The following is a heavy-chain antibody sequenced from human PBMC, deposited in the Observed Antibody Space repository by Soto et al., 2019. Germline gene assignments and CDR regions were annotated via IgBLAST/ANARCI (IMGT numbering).Heavy chain of an antibody. CDR3: ARSITMIRGVIITYYYYGMDV. D-gene: IGHD3-10*01. J-gene: IGHJ6*02. CDR2: ISAHNGNT. V-gene: IGHV1-18*01. CDR1: GYTFTSYG. Sequence: ASVKVSCKASGYTFTSYGISWVRQAPGQGLEWIGWISAHNGNTNYAQKLQGRVTMTTDTSTSTAYMELRSLRSDDTAVYYCARSITMIRGVIITYYYYGMDVWGQGTTVPVSS.